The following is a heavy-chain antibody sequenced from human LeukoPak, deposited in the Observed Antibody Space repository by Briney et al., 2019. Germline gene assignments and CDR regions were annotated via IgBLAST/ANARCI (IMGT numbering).Heavy chain of an antibody. CDR2: NYHSGST. Sequence: PSQTLSLTCTVSGYSISSDYYWGWIRPPPGKGLEWIGSNYHSGSTYYNPSLKSRVTISVDTTKSQFSLKPSTVTAADTAVYYCARSPVLATVARKDAFDGWGHRTIVTVSS. D-gene: IGHD1-1*01. CDR1: GYSISSDYY. V-gene: IGHV4-38-2*02. J-gene: IGHJ3*01. CDR3: ARSPVLATVARKDAFDG.